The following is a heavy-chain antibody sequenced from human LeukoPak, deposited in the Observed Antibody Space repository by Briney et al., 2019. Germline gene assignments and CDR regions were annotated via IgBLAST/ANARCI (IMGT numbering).Heavy chain of an antibody. D-gene: IGHD3-10*01. Sequence: PGGSLRLSCAASGFTFSSYSMNWVRQAPGKGLEWVSSISSSSSYIYYADSVKGRFTISRDNAKNSLYLQMNSLRAEDTALYYCARDRAHYGSGSYTDYWGQGTLVTVSS. CDR1: GFTFSSYS. CDR3: ARDRAHYGSGSYTDY. J-gene: IGHJ4*02. V-gene: IGHV3-21*01. CDR2: ISSSSSYI.